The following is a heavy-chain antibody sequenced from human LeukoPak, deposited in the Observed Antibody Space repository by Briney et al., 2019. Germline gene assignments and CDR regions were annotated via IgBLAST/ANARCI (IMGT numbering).Heavy chain of an antibody. D-gene: IGHD3-9*01. J-gene: IGHJ3*02. CDR1: GFTFSSYA. V-gene: IGHV3-30*04. CDR3: ARRGKERPPYYDILTDKRRAFDI. Sequence: PGGSLRLSCAASGFTFSSYAMHWVRQAPGKGLEWVAVISYDGSNKYYADSVKGRFTISRDNSKNTLYLQMNSLRAEDTAVYYCARRGKERPPYYDILTDKRRAFDIWGQGTMVTVSS. CDR2: ISYDGSNK.